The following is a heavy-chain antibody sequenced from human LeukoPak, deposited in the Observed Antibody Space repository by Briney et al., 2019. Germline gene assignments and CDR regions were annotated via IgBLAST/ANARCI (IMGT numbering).Heavy chain of an antibody. V-gene: IGHV3-15*01. CDR1: GFTFRSNA. Sequence: PGGSLRLSCSASGFTFRSNAMTWVRQAPGKGLEWVGRIKRSGGTTELAAPVKGRFTISRDDSKKTLYLQMSSLKTEDTAVYYCTTNDAFDIWGQGTMVTVSS. J-gene: IGHJ3*02. CDR2: IKRSGGTT. CDR3: TTNDAFDI.